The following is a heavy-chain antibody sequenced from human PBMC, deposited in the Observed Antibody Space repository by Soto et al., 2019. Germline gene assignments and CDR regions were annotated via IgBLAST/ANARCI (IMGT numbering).Heavy chain of an antibody. J-gene: IGHJ5*02. CDR3: ARVRDWFDP. D-gene: IGHD3-3*01. Sequence: PSETLSLTCAAYGGSFSGYYWNWIRQPPGKGLEWIGEIDHSGYTNYNPPLKSRVTISVDTSKNQFSLRLTSVTAADTAVYYCARVRDWFDPWGQGTLVTVSS. V-gene: IGHV4-34*01. CDR1: GGSFSGYY. CDR2: IDHSGYT.